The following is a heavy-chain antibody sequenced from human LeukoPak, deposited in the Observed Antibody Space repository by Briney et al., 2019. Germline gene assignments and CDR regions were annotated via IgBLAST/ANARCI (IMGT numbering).Heavy chain of an antibody. D-gene: IGHD3-22*01. J-gene: IGHJ3*02. CDR3: ARDLYLAYYYDSSGNTDAFDI. V-gene: IGHV3-53*01. CDR1: GFTFSSYG. Sequence: GGSLRLSCAASGFTFSSYGMSWVRQAPGKGLEWVSVIYSGGSTYYADSVKGRFTISRDNSKNTLYLQMNSLRAEDTAVYYCARDLYLAYYYDSSGNTDAFDIWGQGTMVTVSS. CDR2: IYSGGST.